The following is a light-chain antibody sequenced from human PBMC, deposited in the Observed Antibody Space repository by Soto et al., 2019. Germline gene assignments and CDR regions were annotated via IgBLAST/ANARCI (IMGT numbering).Light chain of an antibody. CDR3: QQRRNWPIT. J-gene: IGKJ5*01. CDR1: QSVSRY. CDR2: DAF. Sequence: EIVLTQSPCNLSLSPGERAPLSCRASQSVSRYLAWYQKTPDQAPRLLIYDAFTRATGVPARFSGSGSGTDFTLTIRGPEAEELEVYHCQQRRNWPITVGQVTRLEIK. V-gene: IGKV3-11*01.